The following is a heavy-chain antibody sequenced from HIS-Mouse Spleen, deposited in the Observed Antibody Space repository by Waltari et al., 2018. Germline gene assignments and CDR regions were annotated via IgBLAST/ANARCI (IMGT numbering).Heavy chain of an antibody. CDR2: IDYRGST. V-gene: IGHV4-39*07. CDR3: AREIPYSSSWYDWYFDL. Sequence: QLQLQESGPGLVKPSETLSLTCTVSGGSISSSSYYWGWIRQPPGKGLGWIGSIDYRGSTYDNPSLKSRVTISVDTSKNQFSLKLSSVTAADTAVYYCAREIPYSSSWYDWYFDLWGRGTLVTVSS. J-gene: IGHJ2*01. D-gene: IGHD6-13*01. CDR1: GGSISSSSYY.